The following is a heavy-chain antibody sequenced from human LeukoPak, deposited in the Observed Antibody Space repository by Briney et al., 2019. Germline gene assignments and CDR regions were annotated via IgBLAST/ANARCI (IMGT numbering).Heavy chain of an antibody. Sequence: ASVKVSCKASGYTFTSYGISWVRQAPGQGLEWMGRISAYNGNTNYAQKLQGRVTMTTDTSTSTAYMELRSLRSDDTAVYYCARARYCSSTSCYRPGNWFDPWGQGTLVTVSS. CDR2: ISAYNGNT. J-gene: IGHJ5*02. CDR3: ARARYCSSTSCYRPGNWFDP. CDR1: GYTFTSYG. D-gene: IGHD2-2*02. V-gene: IGHV1-18*01.